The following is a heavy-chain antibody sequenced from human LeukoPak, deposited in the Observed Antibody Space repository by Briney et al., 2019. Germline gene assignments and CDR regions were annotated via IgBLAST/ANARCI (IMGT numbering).Heavy chain of an antibody. J-gene: IGHJ4*02. CDR2: IYSGGST. Sequence: GGSLRLSCAASGFTVSTNYMSWVRQAPGKGLEWVSVIYSGGSTYYSDSVKGRFTISRDNSKNTLYLQMNRLRAEDTALFYWARERGRVGGGGGDYWGQGTLVTVSS. CDR1: GFTVSTNY. V-gene: IGHV3-53*01. CDR3: ARERGRVGGGGGDY. D-gene: IGHD3-16*01.